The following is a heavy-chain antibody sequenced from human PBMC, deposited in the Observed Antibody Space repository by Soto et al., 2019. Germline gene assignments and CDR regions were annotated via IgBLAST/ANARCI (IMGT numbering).Heavy chain of an antibody. V-gene: IGHV4-30-2*01. Sequence: PSETLCLTCAVSGGSISSGGYSWSWIRQPPGKGLEWIGYIYHSGSTYYNPSLKSRVTISVDRSKNQFSLKLSSVTAADTAVYYCARESYYDSSGYYPDYWGQGTLVTVS. J-gene: IGHJ4*02. CDR1: GGSISSGGYS. D-gene: IGHD3-22*01. CDR2: IYHSGST. CDR3: ARESYYDSSGYYPDY.